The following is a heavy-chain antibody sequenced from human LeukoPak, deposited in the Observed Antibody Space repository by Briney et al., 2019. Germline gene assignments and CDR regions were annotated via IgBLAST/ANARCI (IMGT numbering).Heavy chain of an antibody. CDR2: ISYDGSNK. CDR3: AKEGGSGSYFDY. Sequence: GGSLRLSCAASGFTFSSYGMHRVRQAPGKGLEWVAVISYDGSNKYYADSVKGRFTISRDNSKNTLYLQMNSLRAEDTAVYYCAKEGGSGSYFDYWGRGTLVTVSS. J-gene: IGHJ4*02. CDR1: GFTFSSYG. V-gene: IGHV3-30*18. D-gene: IGHD1-26*01.